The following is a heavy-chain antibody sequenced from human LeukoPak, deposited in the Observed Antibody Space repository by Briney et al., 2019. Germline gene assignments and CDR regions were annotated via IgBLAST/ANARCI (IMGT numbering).Heavy chain of an antibody. Sequence: PGRSLRLSCAASGFTFDDYAMHWVRQAPGKGLEWVSYITGSSSSIYYADSVKGRFTISRDNAKNLLYLQMNSLRAEDTAVYYCAREPTYSSSWHTSCDYWGQGILVTVSS. CDR2: ITGSSSSI. V-gene: IGHV3-48*01. CDR1: GFTFDDYA. D-gene: IGHD6-13*01. J-gene: IGHJ4*02. CDR3: AREPTYSSSWHTSCDY.